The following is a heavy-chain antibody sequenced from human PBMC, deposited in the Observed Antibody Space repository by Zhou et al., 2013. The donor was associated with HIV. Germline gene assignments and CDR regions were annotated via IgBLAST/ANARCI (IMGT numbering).Heavy chain of an antibody. Sequence: QVQLEQSGPEMKKPGASVKVSCRVSGYQFVSYGVSWVRQAPGQGLEWMGWIGVDNDNTNYAQKLQGRVTMTTDTSTSTVYMELRSLRSDDTAVYYCARDRPYFDYWGQGTLVTVSS. D-gene: IGHD6-6*01. CDR2: IGVDNDNT. V-gene: IGHV1-18*04. CDR3: ARDRPYFDY. J-gene: IGHJ4*02. CDR1: GYQFVSYG.